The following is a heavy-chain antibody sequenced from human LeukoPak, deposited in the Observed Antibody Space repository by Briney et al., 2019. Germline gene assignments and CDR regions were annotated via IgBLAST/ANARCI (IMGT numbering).Heavy chain of an antibody. CDR3: ARGGPWTMVRGTLDY. V-gene: IGHV4-59*01. Sequence: GSLRLSCAASGFTFSSYWMHWIRQPPGKGLEWIGYIYYSGSTNYNPSLKSRVTISVDTSKNQFSLKLSSVTAADTAVYYCARGGPWTMVRGTLDYWGQGTLVTVSS. J-gene: IGHJ4*02. D-gene: IGHD3-10*01. CDR2: IYYSGST. CDR1: GFTFSSYW.